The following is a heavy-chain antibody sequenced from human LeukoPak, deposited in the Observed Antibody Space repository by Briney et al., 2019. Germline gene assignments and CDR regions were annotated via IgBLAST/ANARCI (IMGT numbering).Heavy chain of an antibody. CDR2: INGDGGST. Sequence: GGSLRLSCAASGFTFSSYWMHWVRQAPGKGLEWVSRINGDGGSTSYADSVKGRFTISRDNSKNTLYLQMNSLRAEDTAVYYCTRHKGSIFWPMEVWGKGATVTAAS. V-gene: IGHV3-74*01. D-gene: IGHD3-9*01. CDR3: TRHKGSIFWPMEV. J-gene: IGHJ6*04. CDR1: GFTFSSYW.